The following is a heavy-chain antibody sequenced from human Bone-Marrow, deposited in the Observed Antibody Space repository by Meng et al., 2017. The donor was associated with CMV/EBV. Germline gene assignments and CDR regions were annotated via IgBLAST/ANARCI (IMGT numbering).Heavy chain of an antibody. Sequence: SETLSLTCTVSGGSISSYYWSWIRQPPGKGLEWIGYIYYSGSTNYNPSLKSRVTISVDTSKNQFSLKLSSVTAADTAVYYCARGGSTSYYYYYGMDGWGQGTTVTFSS. V-gene: IGHV4-59*01. CDR3: ARGGSTSYYYYYGMDG. CDR1: GGSISSYY. D-gene: IGHD2-2*01. CDR2: IYYSGST. J-gene: IGHJ6*02.